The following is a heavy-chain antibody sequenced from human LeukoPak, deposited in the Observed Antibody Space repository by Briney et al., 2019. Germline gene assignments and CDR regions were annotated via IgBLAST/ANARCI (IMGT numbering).Heavy chain of an antibody. Sequence: ASVKVSCKPSGYTFTGYYMHWVRQAPGQGLEWMAWINPNSVGTNYAQKFQGRVTMTRDTSISTAYMELSRLRADDTAVYYCARDFGYYDSSGLEDYWGQGTLVTVCS. CDR1: GYTFTGYY. J-gene: IGHJ4*02. D-gene: IGHD3-22*01. V-gene: IGHV1-2*02. CDR3: ARDFGYYDSSGLEDY. CDR2: INPNSVGT.